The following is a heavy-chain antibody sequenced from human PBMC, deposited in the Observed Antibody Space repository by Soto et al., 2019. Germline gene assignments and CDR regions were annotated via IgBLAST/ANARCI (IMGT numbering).Heavy chain of an antibody. V-gene: IGHV3-7*01. CDR3: ARVYYESRGPTKYRAFDF. CDR2: IKQDGGEE. D-gene: IGHD3-22*01. J-gene: IGHJ3*01. CDR1: GFIFSDYS. Sequence: QTVGSLRLSCAASGFIFSDYSMSWVRQSPGKGLEGVANIKQDGGEEDYVDSVKGRLTISRDNAKNSLYLQMNSLRAEDTAVYYCARVYYESRGPTKYRAFDFWGQGTMVTVSS.